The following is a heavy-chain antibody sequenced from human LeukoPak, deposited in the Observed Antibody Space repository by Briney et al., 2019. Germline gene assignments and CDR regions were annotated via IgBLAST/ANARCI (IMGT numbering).Heavy chain of an antibody. J-gene: IGHJ4*02. V-gene: IGHV4-59*01. D-gene: IGHD6-13*01. CDR2: IYYSGST. CDR1: GGSISSYY. CDR3: ARGPKQQLVRRPIFFDY. Sequence: PSETLSLTCTVSGGSISSYYWSWIRQPPGKGLEWIGYIYYSGSTTYNPSLKSRVTISVDTSKNQFSLKLSSVTAADTAVYYRARGPKQQLVRRPIFFDYWGQGTLVTVSS.